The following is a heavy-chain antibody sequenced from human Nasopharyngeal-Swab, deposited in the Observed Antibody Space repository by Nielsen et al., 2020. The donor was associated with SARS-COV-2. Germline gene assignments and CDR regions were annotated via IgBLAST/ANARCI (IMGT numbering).Heavy chain of an antibody. D-gene: IGHD2-2*01. CDR3: ARDPYPALSGSYAIFDN. V-gene: IGHV3-30-3*01. J-gene: IGHJ4*02. Sequence: GESLKISCAASGFTFSGHDMHWFRQAPGKGLEWVAVVSYDGNTVYYADSLKGRFTISRDNSKNTIYLHMNSLRTDDTAVYFCARDPYPALSGSYAIFDNWGQGTLVTVSS. CDR1: GFTFSGHD. CDR2: VSYDGNTV.